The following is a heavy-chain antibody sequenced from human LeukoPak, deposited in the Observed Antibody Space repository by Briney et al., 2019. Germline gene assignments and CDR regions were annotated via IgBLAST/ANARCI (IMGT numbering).Heavy chain of an antibody. Sequence: ASVKVSCKASGFTFTGYYMHWVRQAPGQGLEWMGVINPSGGRTSYAQKFRGRVTMTRDMSTSTVYMELSSLRSEDTAVYYCARDPKDNTIGYYYFDYWGQGTLVTVSS. CDR3: ARDPKDNTIGYYYFDY. CDR2: INPSGGRT. J-gene: IGHJ4*02. CDR1: GFTFTGYY. D-gene: IGHD3-22*01. V-gene: IGHV1-46*01.